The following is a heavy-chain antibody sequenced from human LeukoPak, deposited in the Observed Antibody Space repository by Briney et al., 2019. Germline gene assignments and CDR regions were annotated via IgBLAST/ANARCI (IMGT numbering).Heavy chain of an antibody. CDR3: ATPGDEWSVDT. D-gene: IGHD3-3*01. V-gene: IGHV1-2*02. CDR2: INPTNGAT. Sequence: ASVKVSCKGSGYTFTGYNIHWVRQAPGQGLEWMGWINPTNGATMNAVKFQGRVTMTRDTSITTAYMELSRLTSDDTAVYYCATPGDEWSVDTWGQGTLVTVSP. CDR1: GYTFTGYN. J-gene: IGHJ5*02.